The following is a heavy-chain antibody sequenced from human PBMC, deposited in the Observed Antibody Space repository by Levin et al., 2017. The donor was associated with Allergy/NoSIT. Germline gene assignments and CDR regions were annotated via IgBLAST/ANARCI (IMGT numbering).Heavy chain of an antibody. CDR1: GFTFSSDV. V-gene: IGHV3-23*01. CDR3: ATDRLTTSHYYYGMDV. CDR2: ISESGGTT. Sequence: GGSLRLSCAASGFTFSSDVMSWVRQAPGKGLEWVSGISESGGTTYYADSVKGRFTISRDNSNNTLFLQMNSLRAEDTALYYCATDRLTTSHYYYGMDVWGLGTTVTVSS. J-gene: IGHJ6*02. D-gene: IGHD4/OR15-4a*01.